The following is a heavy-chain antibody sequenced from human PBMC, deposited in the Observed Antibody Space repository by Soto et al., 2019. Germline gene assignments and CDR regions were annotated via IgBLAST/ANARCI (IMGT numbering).Heavy chain of an antibody. D-gene: IGHD3-22*01. CDR2: IDPSDSQT. CDR1: GYSFAGYW. V-gene: IGHV5-10-1*01. J-gene: IGHJ4*02. Sequence: GESLKISCKGSGYSFAGYWITWVRQKPGKGLDWMGRIDPSDSQTYYSPSFRGHVTISVTKSITTVFLQWSSLRASDTAMYYCARQIYDSDTDPNFQYYFDSWGQGTPVTVSS. CDR3: ARQIYDSDTDPNFQYYFDS.